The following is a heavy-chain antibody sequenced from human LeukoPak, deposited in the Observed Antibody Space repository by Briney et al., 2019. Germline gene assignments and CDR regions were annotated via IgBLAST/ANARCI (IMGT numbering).Heavy chain of an antibody. CDR2: IWADESQK. CDR3: ARESWDYYFDF. Sequence: GEPLRHPCLASGFTLNDHGVHWVRQAPDKGLEWVGVIWADESQKHYVDSVKGRFSISRDNSKNTLYLQMNSLRAEDTAVYYCARESWDYYFDFWGQGTLVTVSS. J-gene: IGHJ4*02. D-gene: IGHD1-26*01. CDR1: GFTLNDHG. V-gene: IGHV3-33*01.